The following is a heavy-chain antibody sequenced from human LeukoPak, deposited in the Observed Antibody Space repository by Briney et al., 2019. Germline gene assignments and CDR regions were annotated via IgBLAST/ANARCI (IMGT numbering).Heavy chain of an antibody. J-gene: IGHJ4*02. CDR2: IYYSGST. D-gene: IGHD3-16*02. CDR3: AGHARRGSYQAASDREIDY. Sequence: SETLSLTCTVSGGSISSYYWSWIRQPPGKGLEWIGYIYYSGSTNYNPSLKSRVTISVDTSKNQFSLKPSSVTAADTAVYYCAGHARRGSYQAASDREIDYWGQGTLVTVSS. CDR1: GGSISSYY. V-gene: IGHV4-59*08.